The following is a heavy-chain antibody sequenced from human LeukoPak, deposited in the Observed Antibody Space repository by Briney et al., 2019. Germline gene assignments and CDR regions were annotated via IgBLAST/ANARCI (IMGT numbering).Heavy chain of an antibody. CDR2: INPNSGGT. V-gene: IGHV1-2*02. CDR1: GYTFTGYY. J-gene: IGHJ3*02. D-gene: IGHD3-22*01. CDR3: ARGVTNYDSSGDALDI. Sequence: ASVKVSCKASGYTFTGYYMHWVRQAPGQGLEWMGWINPNSGGTNYAQKFQGRVTMTRDTSISTAYMELSRLRSDDTAVYYCARGVTNYDSSGDALDIWGQGTMVTVSS.